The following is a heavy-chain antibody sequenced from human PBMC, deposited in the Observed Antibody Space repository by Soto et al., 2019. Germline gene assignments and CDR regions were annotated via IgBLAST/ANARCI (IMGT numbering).Heavy chain of an antibody. CDR3: ATQEVGGSYVYTFDP. Sequence: QLHLRESGPGLVKPSETLSLTCTVSGGSITSSSYYWGWIRQPPGKGLEWIGSIYYSGSTYYNPSLKSRVNISVETSKNQFSLKLSSVTAADTAVYYCATQEVGGSYVYTFDPWGQGTLVTVSS. D-gene: IGHD1-26*01. J-gene: IGHJ5*02. CDR1: GGSITSSSYY. CDR2: IYYSGST. V-gene: IGHV4-39*01.